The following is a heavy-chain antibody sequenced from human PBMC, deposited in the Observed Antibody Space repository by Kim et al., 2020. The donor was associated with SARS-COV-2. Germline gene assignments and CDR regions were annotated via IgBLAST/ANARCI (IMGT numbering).Heavy chain of an antibody. D-gene: IGHD3-9*01. Sequence: GGSLRLSCAASGFTFSSYAMSWVRQAPGKGLEWVSAISGSGGSTYYADSVKGRFTISRDNSKNTLYLQMNSLRAEDTAVYYCAKDRRRYFDWPILDYWGQGTLVTVSS. V-gene: IGHV3-23*01. CDR1: GFTFSSYA. CDR3: AKDRRRYFDWPILDY. CDR2: ISGSGGST. J-gene: IGHJ4*02.